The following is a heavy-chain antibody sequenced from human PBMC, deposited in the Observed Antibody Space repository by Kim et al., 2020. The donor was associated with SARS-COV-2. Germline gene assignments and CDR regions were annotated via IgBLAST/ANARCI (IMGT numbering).Heavy chain of an antibody. CDR2: IIPIFGTA. J-gene: IGHJ5*02. CDR1: GGTFSSYA. D-gene: IGHD6-6*01. Sequence: SVKVSCKASGGTFSSYAISWVRQAPGQGLEWMGGIIPIFGTANYAQKFQGRVTITADESTSTAHMELSSLRSEHTAVYYCATYSSSGHPWFDPWGQGTLVTVSS. V-gene: IGHV1-69*13. CDR3: ATYSSSGHPWFDP.